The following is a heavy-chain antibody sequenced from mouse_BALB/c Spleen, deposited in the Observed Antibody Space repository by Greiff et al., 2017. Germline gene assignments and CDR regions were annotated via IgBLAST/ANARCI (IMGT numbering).Heavy chain of an antibody. CDR3: TRDGELGQTMDY. Sequence: EVQLVESGGGLVKPGGSLKLSCAASGFTFSSYTMSWVRQTPEKRLEWVATISSGGSYTYYPDSVKGRFTISRDNAKNTLYLQMSSLKSEDTAMYYCTRDGELGQTMDYWGQGTSVTVSS. CDR1: GFTFSSYT. V-gene: IGHV5-6-4*01. J-gene: IGHJ4*01. D-gene: IGHD4-1*01. CDR2: ISSGGSYT.